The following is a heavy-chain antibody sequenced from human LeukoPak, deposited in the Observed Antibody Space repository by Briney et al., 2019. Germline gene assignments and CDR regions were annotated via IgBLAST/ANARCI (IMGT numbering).Heavy chain of an antibody. V-gene: IGHV3-23*01. CDR3: AKDPRRDGYNPYYFDY. Sequence: SGGSLRRSCAASGFTFSSYAMSWVRQAPGKGLEWVSAISGSGGSTYYADSVKGRFTISRDNSKNTLYLQMNSLRAEDTAVYYCAKDPRRDGYNPYYFDYWGQGTLVTVSS. CDR1: GFTFSSYA. J-gene: IGHJ4*02. D-gene: IGHD5-24*01. CDR2: ISGSGGST.